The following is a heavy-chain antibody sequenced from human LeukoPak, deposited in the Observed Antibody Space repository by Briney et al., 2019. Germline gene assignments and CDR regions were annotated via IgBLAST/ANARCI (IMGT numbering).Heavy chain of an antibody. Sequence: GESLKISCKGSGYSFTSYWIGWARQMPGKGLEWMGIIYPGDSDTRYSPSFQGQVTISADKSISTAYLQWSSLKASDTAMYYCARLVYDSSGYYYGYFDYWGQGTLVTVSS. CDR1: GYSFTSYW. CDR3: ARLVYDSSGYYYGYFDY. J-gene: IGHJ4*02. D-gene: IGHD3-22*01. CDR2: IYPGDSDT. V-gene: IGHV5-51*01.